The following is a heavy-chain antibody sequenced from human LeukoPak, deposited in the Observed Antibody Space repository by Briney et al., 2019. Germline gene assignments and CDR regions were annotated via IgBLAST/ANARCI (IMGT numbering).Heavy chain of an antibody. V-gene: IGHV3-30*04. CDR1: GFTFSSYA. CDR2: ISYDGSNK. CDR3: ERAAYDILTGYYNFYFDY. D-gene: IGHD3-9*01. Sequence: VRSLILSCSASGFTFSSYAMHWVRRAPGKGLEWVAVISYDGSNKYYADSVKGRFTISRDNSKNTLYLQMNSLRAEDTAVYYWERAAYDILTGYYNFYFDYWGQGTLVTVSS. J-gene: IGHJ4*02.